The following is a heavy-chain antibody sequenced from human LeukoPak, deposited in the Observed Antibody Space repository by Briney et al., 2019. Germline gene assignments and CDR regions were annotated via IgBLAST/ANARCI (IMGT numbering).Heavy chain of an antibody. CDR2: HSPSGSGT. CDR3: AAAGDYYDSSGQFDY. D-gene: IGHD3-22*01. CDR1: GYTFTSYY. Sequence: GASVKVSCKASGYTFTSYYLHWVRQAPGQGLEWMGIHSPSGSGTNYAQKFQGRVTITADESTSTAYMELSSLKSEDTAVYYCAAAGDYYDSSGQFDYWGQGTLVTVSS. V-gene: IGHV1-46*01. J-gene: IGHJ4*02.